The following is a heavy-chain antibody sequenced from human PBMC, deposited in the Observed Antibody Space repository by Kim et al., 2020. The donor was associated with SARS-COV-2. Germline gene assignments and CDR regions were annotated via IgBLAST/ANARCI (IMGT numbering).Heavy chain of an antibody. V-gene: IGHV3-23*01. D-gene: IGHD6-13*01. CDR3: AKEGGSSWGFDP. J-gene: IGHJ5*02. Sequence: YSADSVKGRFTISRDNSKNTLYLQMNSLRAEDTAVYYCAKEGGSSWGFDPWGQGTLVTVSS.